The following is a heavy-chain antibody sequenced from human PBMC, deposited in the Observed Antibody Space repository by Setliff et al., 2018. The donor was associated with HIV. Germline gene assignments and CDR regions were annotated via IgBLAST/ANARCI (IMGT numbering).Heavy chain of an antibody. CDR2: IKQDGSEK. CDR1: GFIFSSYE. Sequence: GGSLRLSCAASGFIFSSYEMNWVRQAPGKGLEWVANIKQDGSEKYYVDSVKGRFTISRDNAKNSLYLQMNSLRAEDTAVYYCAREWNGGYDYWGQGTLVTVSS. V-gene: IGHV3-7*01. J-gene: IGHJ4*02. D-gene: IGHD2-8*01. CDR3: AREWNGGYDY.